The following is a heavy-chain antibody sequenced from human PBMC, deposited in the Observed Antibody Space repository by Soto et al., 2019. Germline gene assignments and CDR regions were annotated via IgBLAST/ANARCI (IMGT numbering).Heavy chain of an antibody. CDR3: ARRMGAIRAFDI. J-gene: IGHJ3*02. CDR2: ISYDGSKK. V-gene: IGHV3-30*03. D-gene: IGHD1-26*01. Sequence: GGSLRLSCAGSGFSFRNYGMHWVRQAPGKGLEWVAVISYDGSKKYYADSVKGRFTISRDNSKNTLYLQMNSLRAEDTAVYYCARRMGAIRAFDIWGQGTMVTVSS. CDR1: GFSFRNYG.